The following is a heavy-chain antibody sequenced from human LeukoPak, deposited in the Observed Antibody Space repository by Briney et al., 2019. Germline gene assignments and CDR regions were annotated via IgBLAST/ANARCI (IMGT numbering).Heavy chain of an antibody. D-gene: IGHD5-12*01. V-gene: IGHV3-7*01. CDR1: GFTFSSYW. CDR3: ARAPRGSPVDY. CDR2: IKHDGSDK. J-gene: IGHJ4*02. Sequence: PGGSLRLSCTASGFTFSSYWMTWVRQAPGKGLEWVANIKHDGSDKYYVDSVKGRFTISRDNAKNSLYLQMNSLRAEDTAVYYCARAPRGSPVDYWGQGTLVTVSS.